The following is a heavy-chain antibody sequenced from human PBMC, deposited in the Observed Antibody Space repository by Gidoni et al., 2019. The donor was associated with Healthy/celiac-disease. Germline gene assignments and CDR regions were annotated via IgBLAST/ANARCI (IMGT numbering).Heavy chain of an antibody. CDR3: AREVEDIVVVPAAGNWFDP. V-gene: IGHV3-33*01. CDR2: IWYDGSNK. J-gene: IGHJ5*02. Sequence: QVQLVESGGGVVQHGRSLGLSGAASGFTFSSDGMPWVRQAPGKGLEWVAVIWYDGSNKYYADSVKCRFTISRDNSKNTLYLQMNSLRAEDTAVYYCAREVEDIVVVPAAGNWFDPWGQGTLVTVSS. D-gene: IGHD2-2*01. CDR1: GFTFSSDG.